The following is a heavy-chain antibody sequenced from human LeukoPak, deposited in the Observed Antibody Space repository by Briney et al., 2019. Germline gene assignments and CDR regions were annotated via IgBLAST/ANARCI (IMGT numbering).Heavy chain of an antibody. CDR1: GFTFSSYG. V-gene: IGHV3-21*01. J-gene: IGHJ4*02. CDR3: ARILVATDYFDY. D-gene: IGHD5-12*01. CDR2: ISSSSSYI. Sequence: GGSLRLSCAASGFTFSSYGMNWVRQAPGKGLEWVSSISSSSSYIYYADSVKGRFTISRDNAKNSLYLQMNRLRAEDTAVYYCARILVATDYFDYWGQGTLVTVSS.